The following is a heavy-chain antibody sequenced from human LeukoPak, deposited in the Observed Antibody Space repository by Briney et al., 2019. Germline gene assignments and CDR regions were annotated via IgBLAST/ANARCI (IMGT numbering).Heavy chain of an antibody. CDR2: IYYSGST. V-gene: IGHV4-61*01. J-gene: IGHJ4*02. CDR3: AATEVVVPAAPFETFDY. Sequence: SETLSLICTVSGGSVSSGSYYWSWIRQPPGKGLEWIGYIYYSGSTNYNPSLKSRVTISVDTSKNQFSLKLSSVTAADTAVYYCAATEVVVPAAPFETFDYWGQGTLVTVSS. CDR1: GGSVSSGSYY. D-gene: IGHD2-2*01.